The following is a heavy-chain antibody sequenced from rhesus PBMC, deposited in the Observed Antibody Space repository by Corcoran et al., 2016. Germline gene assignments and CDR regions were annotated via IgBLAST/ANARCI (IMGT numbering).Heavy chain of an antibody. J-gene: IGHJ4*01. D-gene: IGHD5-24*01. CDR2: IYGSRTST. CDR3: ARGTRYSGFDY. V-gene: IGHV4S10*01. Sequence: QVQLQESGPGVVKPSETLSLTCAVSGGSISDSYRWSWIRQPPGKGLEWIGYIYGSRTSTNYNPSLKIRVTISKDTSKNQFSLKLSSVTAADTAVYYCARGTRYSGFDYWGQGVLVTVSS. CDR1: GGSISDSYR.